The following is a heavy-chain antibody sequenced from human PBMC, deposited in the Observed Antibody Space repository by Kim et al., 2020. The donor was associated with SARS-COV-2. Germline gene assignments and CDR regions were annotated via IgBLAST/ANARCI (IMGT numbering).Heavy chain of an antibody. CDR3: ARGVQQQLVPRFDY. V-gene: IGHV1-69*13. J-gene: IGHJ4*02. CDR1: GGTFSSYA. Sequence: SVKVSCKASGGTFSSYAISWVRQAPGQGLEWMGGIIPIFGTANYAQKFQGRVTITADESTSTAYMELSSLRSEDTAVYYCARGVQQQLVPRFDYWGQGTLVTVSS. D-gene: IGHD6-13*01. CDR2: IIPIFGTA.